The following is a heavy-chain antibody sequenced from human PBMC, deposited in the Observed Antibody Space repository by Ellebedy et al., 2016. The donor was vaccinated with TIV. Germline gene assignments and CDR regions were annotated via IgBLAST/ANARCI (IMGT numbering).Heavy chain of an antibody. Sequence: PGGSLRLSCSASGFTFRSYGMHRVRQAPGKGLEWVAFTRYDGNIKSYADSVKGRFIISRDNSKNMLFLQMNSLKTEDTAMYYCAKLISSWDDHWGQGTLVTVSS. CDR2: TRYDGNIK. CDR3: AKLISSWDDH. CDR1: GFTFRSYG. J-gene: IGHJ4*02. D-gene: IGHD6-13*01. V-gene: IGHV3-30*02.